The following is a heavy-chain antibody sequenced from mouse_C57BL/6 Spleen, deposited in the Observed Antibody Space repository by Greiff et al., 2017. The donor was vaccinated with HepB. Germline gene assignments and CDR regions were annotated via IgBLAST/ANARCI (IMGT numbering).Heavy chain of an antibody. CDR3: AWYYSSSPGFAY. V-gene: IGHV14-2*01. Sequence: VQLKQSGAELVKPGASVKLSCTASGFNIKDYYMHWVKQRPEQGLEWIGRIDPEDGETKYAPKFQGKATITADTSSNTAYLQLSSLTSEDTAVYYCAWYYSSSPGFAYWGQGTLVTVSA. J-gene: IGHJ3*01. CDR1: GFNIKDYY. CDR2: IDPEDGET. D-gene: IGHD1-1*01.